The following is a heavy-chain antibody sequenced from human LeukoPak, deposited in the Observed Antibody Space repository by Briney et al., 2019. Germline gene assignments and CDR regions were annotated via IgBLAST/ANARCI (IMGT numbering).Heavy chain of an antibody. D-gene: IGHD3-22*01. CDR2: FYPSGST. J-gene: IGHJ4*02. CDR1: GGSISGYY. Sequence: PSETLSLTCTVSGGSISGYYWSWIRQPAGKGLEWIGRFYPSGSTTYNPSLKSRVTMSVDTSKNQFSLKLISVTAADTAVYYCARWHDSSGYSYSFNFDYWGQGTLVTVSS. V-gene: IGHV4-4*07. CDR3: ARWHDSSGYSYSFNFDY.